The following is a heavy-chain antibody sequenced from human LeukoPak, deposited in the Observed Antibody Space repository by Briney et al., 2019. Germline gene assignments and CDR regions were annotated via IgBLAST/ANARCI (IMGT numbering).Heavy chain of an antibody. V-gene: IGHV4-59*01. D-gene: IGHD4-17*01. J-gene: IGHJ2*01. Sequence: GSLRLSCAASGFTFRNAWMSWVRQAPGKGLEWIGYIHYSGTTKYNPSLKSRVTISVDTSKNQFSLNLNSVTAADTAVYYCARDSSGYGSSWHFDLWGRDTLVIVSS. CDR1: GFTFRNAW. CDR2: IHYSGTT. CDR3: ARDSSGYGSSWHFDL.